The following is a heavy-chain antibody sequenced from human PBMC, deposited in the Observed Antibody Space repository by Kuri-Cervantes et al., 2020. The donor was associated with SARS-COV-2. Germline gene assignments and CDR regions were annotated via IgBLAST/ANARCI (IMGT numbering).Heavy chain of an antibody. D-gene: IGHD1-26*01. CDR2: ISSSSSYI. CDR3: ARDHYGWELILFDY. V-gene: IGHV3-21*04. CDR1: GFTFSSYS. J-gene: IGHJ4*02. Sequence: ESLTLTCTASGFTFSSYSMNWVRQAPGKGLEWVSSISSSSSYIYYADSVKGRFTISRDNAKNSLYLQMNSLRAEDTAVYYCARDHYGWELILFDYSAQGTLVTVSS.